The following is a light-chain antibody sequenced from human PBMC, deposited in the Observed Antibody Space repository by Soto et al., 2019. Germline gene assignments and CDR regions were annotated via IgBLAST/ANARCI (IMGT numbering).Light chain of an antibody. CDR1: QSVSSSY. V-gene: IGKV3-20*01. J-gene: IGKJ1*01. CDR3: QQYCSSPRT. CDR2: GAS. Sequence: EIVLTHSPGTLSLSPGEIATLSCRASQSVSSSYLAWYQQKPGQAPRLLIYGASSRAIGIPDRFSGSGSGTDFTLTISRLEPEDFAVYYCQQYCSSPRTFGQGTKVDIK.